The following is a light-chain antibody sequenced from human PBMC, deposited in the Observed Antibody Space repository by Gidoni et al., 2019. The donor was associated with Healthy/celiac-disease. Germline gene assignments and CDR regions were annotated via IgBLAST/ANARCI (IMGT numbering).Light chain of an antibody. Sequence: DIVMTQSPDSLAVSLGERATINCTSSQSVLSSSNNKNYLAWYQQKPGQPPKLLIYWASTRESGVPDRFSGSGSGTDFTLTISSLQAEDVAVYYCQQYYSTPLTFXXXTKVEIK. V-gene: IGKV4-1*01. CDR3: QQYYSTPLT. CDR2: WAS. J-gene: IGKJ1*01. CDR1: QSVLSSSNNKNY.